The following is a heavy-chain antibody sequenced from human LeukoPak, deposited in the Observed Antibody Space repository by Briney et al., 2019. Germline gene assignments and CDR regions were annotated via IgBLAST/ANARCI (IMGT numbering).Heavy chain of an antibody. J-gene: IGHJ4*02. CDR2: ISNSGSPI. CDR1: GFXFSSYE. CDR3: ARKYCSSTSCLFDY. D-gene: IGHD2-2*01. V-gene: IGHV3-48*03. Sequence: PGGSLRLSCAASGFXFSSYEINWVRQAPGKGQEWVSYISNSGSPIYYADSVKGRFTISRDNAKNSLYLQMNSLRAEDTAVYYCARKYCSSTSCLFDYWGQGTLVTVSS.